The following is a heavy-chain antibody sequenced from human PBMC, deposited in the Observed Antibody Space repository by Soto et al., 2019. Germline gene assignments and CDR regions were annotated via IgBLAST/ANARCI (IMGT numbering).Heavy chain of an antibody. CDR2: VSADGYTT. D-gene: IGHD3-10*01. J-gene: IGHJ2*01. CDR1: GFTFSNHG. V-gene: IGHV3-23*01. CDR3: AREASVPSFGEFWFFDL. Sequence: EVQLLESGGGLAQPGGSLRLSCAASGFTFSNHGMTWVRQAPGKGLEWVSSVSADGYTTYYADSVRGRLTIPRDNSRDTVYVRMNNLRAEDTALYYCAREASVPSFGEFWFFDLWGRGTQVTVSS.